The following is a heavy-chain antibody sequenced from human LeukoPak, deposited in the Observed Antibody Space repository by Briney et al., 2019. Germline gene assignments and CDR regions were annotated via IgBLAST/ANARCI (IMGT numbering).Heavy chain of an antibody. CDR3: ASSGRGYDFWSGYYTYYFDY. J-gene: IGHJ4*02. Sequence: SETLSLTCAVYGGSFSGYYWSWIRQPPGKWLEWIGEINHSGSTNYNPSLKSRVTISVDTSKNQFSLKLSSVTAADTAVYYCASSGRGYDFWSGYYTYYFDYWGQGTLVTVSS. CDR2: INHSGST. CDR1: GGSFSGYY. D-gene: IGHD3-3*01. V-gene: IGHV4-34*01.